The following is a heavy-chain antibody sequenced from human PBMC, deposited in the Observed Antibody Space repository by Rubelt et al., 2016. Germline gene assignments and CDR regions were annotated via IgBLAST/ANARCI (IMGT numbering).Heavy chain of an antibody. CDR1: GGSISSSSYY. D-gene: IGHD3-3*01. V-gene: IGHV4-39*01. CDR2: IYYSGST. J-gene: IGHJ4*02. Sequence: QVQLQESGPGLVKPSETLSLTCTVSGGSISSSSYYWGWICQPPGKGLEWIGSIYYSGSTYYNPSLKSRVTISVDTSKNQFSLKLSSVTAADTAVYYCASHVPPLYYDFWSGYYSTPYYFDYWGQGTLVTVSS. CDR3: ASHVPPLYYDFWSGYYSTPYYFDY.